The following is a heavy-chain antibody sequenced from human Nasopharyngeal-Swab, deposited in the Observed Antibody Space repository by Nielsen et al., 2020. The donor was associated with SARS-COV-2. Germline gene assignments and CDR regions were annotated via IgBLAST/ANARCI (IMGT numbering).Heavy chain of an antibody. CDR3: AHHYGGNTDHLDY. J-gene: IGHJ4*02. V-gene: IGHV3-48*04. CDR2: ISSSSSTI. Sequence: GGSLRLSCAASGFTFSSYSMNWVRQAPGKGLEWVSYISSSSSTIYYADSVKGRFTISRDNAKNSLYLQMNSLRAEDTAVYYCAHHYGGNTDHLDYWGQGTLVTVSS. CDR1: GFTFSSYS. D-gene: IGHD4-23*01.